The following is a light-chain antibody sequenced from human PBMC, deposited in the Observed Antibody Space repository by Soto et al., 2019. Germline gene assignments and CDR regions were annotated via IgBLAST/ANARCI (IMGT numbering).Light chain of an antibody. CDR3: QQYDGSPRT. CDR2: NAY. V-gene: IGKV3-20*01. Sequence: EIVLTQSPGTLSVSPGGIATVSCRASQILNSNSLAWYQQKPGQAPRLLIYNAYNRASGIPDRFSGSGSGTDFTLTISRLEPEDFVVYHCQQYDGSPRTFGQGTKVDTK. J-gene: IGKJ1*01. CDR1: QILNSNS.